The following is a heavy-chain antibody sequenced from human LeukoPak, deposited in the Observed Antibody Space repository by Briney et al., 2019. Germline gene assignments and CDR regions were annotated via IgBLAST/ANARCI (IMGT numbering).Heavy chain of an antibody. CDR3: AKDLYSGSYYPFDY. CDR1: GFTFSVYE. J-gene: IGHJ4*02. V-gene: IGHV3-23*01. D-gene: IGHD1-26*01. Sequence: GGSLRLSCAASGFTFSVYEMNWVRQAPGKGLEWVSSITEFGGSTYYADSVRGRFTVSRDNSKNTLYLQMNSLRAEDTAVYYCAKDLYSGSYYPFDYWGQGTLVTVSS. CDR2: ITEFGGST.